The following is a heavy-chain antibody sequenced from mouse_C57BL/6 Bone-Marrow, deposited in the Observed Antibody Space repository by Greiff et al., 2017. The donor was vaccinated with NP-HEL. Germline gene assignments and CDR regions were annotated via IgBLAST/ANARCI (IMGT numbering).Heavy chain of an antibody. CDR2: IYPRSGNT. V-gene: IGHV1-81*01. D-gene: IGHD2-3*01. Sequence: QVQLKESGAELARPGASVKLSCKASGYTFTSYGISWVKQRTGQGLEWIGEIYPRSGNTYYNEKFKGKATLTADKSSSTAYMELRSLTSEDSAVYFCARSGYDGYYGGGQGTSVTVSS. CDR3: ARSGYDGYYG. CDR1: GYTFTSYG. J-gene: IGHJ4*01.